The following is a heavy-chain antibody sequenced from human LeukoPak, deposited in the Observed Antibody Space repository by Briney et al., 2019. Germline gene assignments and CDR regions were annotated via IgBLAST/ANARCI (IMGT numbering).Heavy chain of an antibody. CDR1: SGSINNHY. J-gene: IGHJ4*02. CDR3: ARDQIGYGLDY. CDR2: IYDSWNT. D-gene: IGHD5-18*01. Sequence: SETLSLTCIVSSGSINNHYWSWIRQPPGKGLEWIGYIYDSWNTNYNPSLKSRVTISIDTSKNQFSLNLTSVTAADTAVYYCARDQIGYGLDYWGQGTLVTASS. V-gene: IGHV4-59*11.